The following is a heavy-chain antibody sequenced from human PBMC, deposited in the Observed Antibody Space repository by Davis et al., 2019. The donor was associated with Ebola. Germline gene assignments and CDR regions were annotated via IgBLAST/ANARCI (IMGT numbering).Heavy chain of an antibody. Sequence: GESLKISCKGSGYSFTSYWIGWVRQMPGKGLEWMGRIDPSYSYTNYRPSFQGHVTISADKSISTAYLQWSSLKASDTAMYYCAIAVPGFDYWGQGTLVTVSS. CDR3: AIAVPGFDY. D-gene: IGHD2-2*01. CDR2: IDPSYSYT. CDR1: GYSFTSYW. V-gene: IGHV5-10-1*01. J-gene: IGHJ4*02.